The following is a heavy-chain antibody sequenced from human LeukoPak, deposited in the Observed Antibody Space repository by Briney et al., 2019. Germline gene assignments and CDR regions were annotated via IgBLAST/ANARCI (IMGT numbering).Heavy chain of an antibody. CDR1: EFTFSNYA. Sequence: PGGSLRLSCVASEFTFSNYAMSWVRQAPGKGLEWVAVIWYDGSNKYYADSVKGRFTISRDNSKNTLYLQMNSLRAEDTAVYYCARDPPYYYDSSGYYQGYFDYWGQGTLVTVSS. CDR3: ARDPPYYYDSSGYYQGYFDY. CDR2: IWYDGSNK. V-gene: IGHV3-33*08. J-gene: IGHJ4*02. D-gene: IGHD3-22*01.